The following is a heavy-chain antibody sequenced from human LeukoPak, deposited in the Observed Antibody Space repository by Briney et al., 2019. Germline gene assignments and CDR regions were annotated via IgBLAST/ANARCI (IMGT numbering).Heavy chain of an antibody. J-gene: IGHJ6*02. CDR3: ARDRYDILTGYHGGMDV. D-gene: IGHD3-9*01. Sequence: ASETLSLTCTVSGGSISSYYWSWIRQPPGKGLEWIGYIYYSGSTNYNPSLRSRVTISVDTSKNQFSLKLSSVTAADTAVYYCARDRYDILTGYHGGMDVWGQGTTVTVSS. CDR2: IYYSGST. V-gene: IGHV4-59*01. CDR1: GGSISSYY.